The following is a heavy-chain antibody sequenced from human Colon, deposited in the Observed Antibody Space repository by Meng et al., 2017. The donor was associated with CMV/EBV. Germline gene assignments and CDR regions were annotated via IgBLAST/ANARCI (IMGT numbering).Heavy chain of an antibody. Sequence: HGHIAHSGAEMKKPAASVKVSCKATRYTFTDNYRHWVRQAPGQGLEWMGWINPNSGGTNYAQKFQGRVTMTRDTSISTAYMELSRLRSDDTAVYYCARGKNYYDSSGYRKGLDYWGQGTLVTVSS. J-gene: IGHJ4*02. CDR2: INPNSGGT. V-gene: IGHV1-2*02. D-gene: IGHD3-22*01. CDR1: RYTFTDNY. CDR3: ARGKNYYDSSGYRKGLDY.